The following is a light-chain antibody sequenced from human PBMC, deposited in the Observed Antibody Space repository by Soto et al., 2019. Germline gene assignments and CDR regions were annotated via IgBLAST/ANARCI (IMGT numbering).Light chain of an antibody. CDR2: DAS. CDR3: PEYTSAT. V-gene: IGKV1-5*01. Sequence: DIQMTQSPSTLSASVGDRVTITCRAGQSISDWLAWYQQIPGKAPKLLIFDASTLQSGVPSRFSGSGSGTEFTLTISSLQPDDFGTYYCPEYTSATFGRGTRLEIK. J-gene: IGKJ2*01. CDR1: QSISDW.